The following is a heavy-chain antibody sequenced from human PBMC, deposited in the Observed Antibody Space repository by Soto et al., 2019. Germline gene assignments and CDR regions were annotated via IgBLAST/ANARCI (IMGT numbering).Heavy chain of an antibody. CDR1: GYTYTSDY. CDR2: INPSGGST. D-gene: IGHD3-16*01. CDR3: AWSRGEDRSATGAWFDT. J-gene: IGHJ5*02. V-gene: IGHV1-46*01. Sequence: ASVKGACKASGYTYTSDYRHRVRHAPGQGLEWMGIINPSGGSTSYAQKFQGRVTMTRDTSTSTVYMELSSLRSEDTAVYYCAWSRGEDRSATGAWFDTWGEGTLVTVSS.